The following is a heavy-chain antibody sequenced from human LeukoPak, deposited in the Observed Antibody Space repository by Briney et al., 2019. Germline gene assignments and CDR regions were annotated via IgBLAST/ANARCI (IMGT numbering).Heavy chain of an antibody. CDR2: IYTGTT. CDR1: GGSIITFF. D-gene: IGHD3-9*01. Sequence: SETLSLTCTVSGGSIITFFWTWIRQPAGKGLEWFGRIYTGTTYYNPSLECRATISVDTSNNRFSLKLTSLTAADTAVYYCARGTEMTSFTGYYSFDYWGRGSLVTVSS. J-gene: IGHJ4*02. V-gene: IGHV4-4*07. CDR3: ARGTEMTSFTGYYSFDY.